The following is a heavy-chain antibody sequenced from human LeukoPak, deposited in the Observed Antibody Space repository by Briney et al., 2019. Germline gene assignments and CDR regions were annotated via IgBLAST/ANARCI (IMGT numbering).Heavy chain of an antibody. J-gene: IGHJ3*02. Sequence: PGGSLRLSCAASGFTFSRYWMSWVRQAPGKGLEWVANIKEDGGEKFHADSVKGRFTISRDNAKKSLYLQMNSLRAEDTAVYFCARVLGCTNGVCHDAFDIWGQGTVVTVSS. CDR3: ARVLGCTNGVCHDAFDI. V-gene: IGHV3-7*01. CDR1: GFTFSRYW. CDR2: IKEDGGEK. D-gene: IGHD2-8*01.